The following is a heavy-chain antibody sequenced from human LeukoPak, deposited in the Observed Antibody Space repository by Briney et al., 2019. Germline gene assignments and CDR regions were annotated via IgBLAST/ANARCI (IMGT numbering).Heavy chain of an antibody. CDR3: AYHRCAPSSYLDY. J-gene: IGHJ4*02. Sequence: GGSLRLSCAASGFTFSSYWMHWVRQVPGKGLVWVSRINSDGSTTTYADSVKGRFTISRDNAKNTLYLQMNSLRAEDTAVYFCAYHRCAPSSYLDYWGQGTLVTVSS. V-gene: IGHV3-74*01. D-gene: IGHD4/OR15-4a*01. CDR1: GFTFSSYW. CDR2: INSDGSTT.